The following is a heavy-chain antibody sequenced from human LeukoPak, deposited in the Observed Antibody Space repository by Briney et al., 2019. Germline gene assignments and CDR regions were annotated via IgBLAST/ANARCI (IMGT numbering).Heavy chain of an antibody. D-gene: IGHD2-2*01. Sequence: SVKVSCKASGGTFSSYAISWVRQAPRQGLEWMGGIIPIFGTANYAQKFQGRVTITADESTSTAYMELSSLRSEDTAVYYCARGFCSGTSCYYPYYFDSWGQGTLVTVSS. CDR2: IIPIFGTA. CDR3: ARGFCSGTSCYYPYYFDS. J-gene: IGHJ4*02. V-gene: IGHV1-69*01. CDR1: GGTFSSYA.